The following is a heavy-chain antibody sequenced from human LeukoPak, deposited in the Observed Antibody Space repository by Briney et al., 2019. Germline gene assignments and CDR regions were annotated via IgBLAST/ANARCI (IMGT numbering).Heavy chain of an antibody. CDR3: ARTTYSSGWTMDD. V-gene: IGHV3-74*01. CDR2: INSDGSGT. J-gene: IGHJ4*02. CDR1: GFIFSNYW. Sequence: GGSLRLSCAASGFIFSNYWMHWVRQAPGKGLVWVSRINSDGSGTSYADSVKGRFTISRDNAKNTLYVQMNSLRAEDTAVYYCARTTYSSGWTMDDWGQGTLVTVSS. D-gene: IGHD6-19*01.